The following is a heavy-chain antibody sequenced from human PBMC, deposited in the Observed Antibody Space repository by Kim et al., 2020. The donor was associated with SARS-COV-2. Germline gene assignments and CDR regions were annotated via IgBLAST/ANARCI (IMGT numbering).Heavy chain of an antibody. CDR2: ISSSGSTI. CDR3: AREGDLSYVSVGSGSYYLDY. CDR1: GFTFSDYY. D-gene: IGHD3-10*01. V-gene: IGHV3-11*01. J-gene: IGHJ4*02. Sequence: GGSLRLSCAASGFTFSDYYMSWIRQAPGKGLEWVSYISSSGSTIYYADSVKGRFTISRDNAKNSLYLQMNSLRAEDTAVYYCAREGDLSYVSVGSGSYYLDYWGQGTLVTVSS.